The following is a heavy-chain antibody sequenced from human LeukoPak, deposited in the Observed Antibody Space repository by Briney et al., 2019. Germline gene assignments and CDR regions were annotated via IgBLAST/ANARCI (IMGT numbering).Heavy chain of an antibody. J-gene: IGHJ3*02. V-gene: IGHV4-38-2*02. CDR2: IYHSGST. CDR3: ACLTTADAFDI. Sequence: PSETLSLTCTVSGYSISSGNYWGWIRQPPGKGLEWIGSIYHSGSTYYNPSLKSRVTISVDTSKNQFSLKLSSVTAADTAVYYCACLTTADAFDIWGQGTMVTVSS. D-gene: IGHD3-22*01. CDR1: GYSISSGNY.